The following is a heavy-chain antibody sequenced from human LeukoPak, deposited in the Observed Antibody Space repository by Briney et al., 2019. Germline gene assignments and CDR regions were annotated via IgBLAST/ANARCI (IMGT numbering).Heavy chain of an antibody. CDR3: AKDHYYDSSGPGGY. CDR1: GFTFSSYA. D-gene: IGHD3-22*01. Sequence: QSGGSLRLSCAASGFTFSSYAMTWVRQAPGKGLEWVSGISGRGGSTYYADSVKGRFTISRDNSKNTLYLQMNSLRAEDTAVYYCAKDHYYDSSGPGGYWGQGTLVTVSS. J-gene: IGHJ4*02. V-gene: IGHV3-23*01. CDR2: ISGRGGST.